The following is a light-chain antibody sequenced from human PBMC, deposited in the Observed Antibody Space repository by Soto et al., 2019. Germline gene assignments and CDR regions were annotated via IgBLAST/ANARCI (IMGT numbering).Light chain of an antibody. J-gene: IGKJ2*01. V-gene: IGKV3D-15*01. CDR2: DAS. CDR3: QQYNDWPPVYT. CDR1: QSISRK. Sequence: EIVMTQSPATLSVSPGERVTLSCRASQSISRKVAWYQQRPGQAPRLLIYDASTRDTGIPAEFSGTGSGTDFTLTISSLQSEDFAVYYGQQYNDWPPVYTFGQGTKLDIK.